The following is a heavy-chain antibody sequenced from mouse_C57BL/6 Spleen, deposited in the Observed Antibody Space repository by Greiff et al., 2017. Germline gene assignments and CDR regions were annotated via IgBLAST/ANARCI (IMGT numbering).Heavy chain of an antibody. CDR1: GYTFTSYD. D-gene: IGHD1-1*01. Sequence: VQLVESGPELVKPGASVKLSCKASGYTFTSYDINGVKQRPGQGLGWIGWIYPRDGSTKYNEKFKGKATLTVDTSSSTAYMELHSLTSEDSAVYFCARDEAYGSSPFDYWGQGTTLTVSS. CDR2: IYPRDGST. CDR3: ARDEAYGSSPFDY. V-gene: IGHV1-85*01. J-gene: IGHJ2*01.